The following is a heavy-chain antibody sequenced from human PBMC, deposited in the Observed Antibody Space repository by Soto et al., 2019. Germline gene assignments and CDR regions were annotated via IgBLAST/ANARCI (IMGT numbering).Heavy chain of an antibody. CDR1: GFTFSSYG. CDR2: IWYDGSNK. J-gene: IGHJ6*02. CDR3: ARDRAGRGIAEAGTRYYYEGMDV. V-gene: IGHV3-33*01. D-gene: IGHD6-13*01. Sequence: QVQLVESGGGVVQPGRSLRLSCAASGFTFSSYGMHWVRQAPGKGLAGVAVIWYDGSNKYYPDSANGRFTISRYNSNNALYLQLNSLRAEDTAVYYCARDRAGRGIAEAGTRYYYEGMDVWGQVTTVTVSS.